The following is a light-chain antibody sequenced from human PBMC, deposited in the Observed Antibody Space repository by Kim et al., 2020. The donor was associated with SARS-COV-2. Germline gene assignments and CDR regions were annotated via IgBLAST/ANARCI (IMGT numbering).Light chain of an antibody. V-gene: IGKV3-11*01. CDR1: QSVGNS. CDR2: ETS. J-gene: IGKJ4*01. CDR3: QQRYNWPLT. Sequence: EIVLTQSPATLSLSPGERATLSCRASQSVGNSLAWFQQKPGQAPRLLIFETSNRATGIPARFSGSGSGTAFILTISSLEPEDFAVYYCQQRYNWPLTFGGGTKVDIK.